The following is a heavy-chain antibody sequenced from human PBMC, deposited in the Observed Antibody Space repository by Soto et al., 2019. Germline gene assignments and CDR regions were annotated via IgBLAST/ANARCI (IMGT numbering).Heavy chain of an antibody. Sequence: EVQMVQSGAEVRKPGESLKISCQGSGYAFLTYWIGWVRQMPGKGLEWMGIVYPADSDARYSPLFQGQVTISIDKSINTAYLRWDSLQASDTAMYFCARLDFRHYYFDNWGQGTFVTVSS. V-gene: IGHV5-51*03. CDR1: GYAFLTYW. D-gene: IGHD1-1*01. J-gene: IGHJ4*02. CDR2: VYPADSDA. CDR3: ARLDFRHYYFDN.